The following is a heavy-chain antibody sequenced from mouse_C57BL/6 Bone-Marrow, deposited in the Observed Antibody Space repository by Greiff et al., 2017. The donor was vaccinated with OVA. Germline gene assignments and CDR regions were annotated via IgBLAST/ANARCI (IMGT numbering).Heavy chain of an antibody. V-gene: IGHV1-74*01. CDR1: GYTFTSYW. J-gene: IGHJ1*03. D-gene: IGHD1-1*01. CDR3: AIPPVVADPWYFDV. Sequence: VQLQQPGAELVKPGASVKVSCKASGYTFTSYWMHWVKQRPGQGLEWIGRIDPSDSDTNYNQKFKGKATLTVDKSYSTAYMQLSSLTSEDYAVYYCAIPPVVADPWYFDVWGTGTTVTVSS. CDR2: IDPSDSDT.